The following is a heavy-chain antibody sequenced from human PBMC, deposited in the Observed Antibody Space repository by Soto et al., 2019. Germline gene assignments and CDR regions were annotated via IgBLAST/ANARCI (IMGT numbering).Heavy chain of an antibody. J-gene: IGHJ3*01. CDR1: GFTFSSYE. V-gene: IGHV3-48*03. CDR3: ARAGHRNNLPYAFDL. CDR2: VTSGGSTI. D-gene: IGHD1-1*01. Sequence: PGGSLRLSCAASGFTFSSYEMNWVRQAPGKGLEWVSFVTSGGSTISYADSVKGRFTISRDNAKNSLYLQMNSLRAEDTAIYYCARAGHRNNLPYAFDLWGQGTMVTVSS.